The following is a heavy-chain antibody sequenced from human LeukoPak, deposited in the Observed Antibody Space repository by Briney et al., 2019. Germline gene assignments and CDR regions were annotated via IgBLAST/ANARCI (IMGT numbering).Heavy chain of an antibody. CDR1: GFTVSSNY. V-gene: IGHV3-66*01. J-gene: IGHJ4*02. CDR2: IYSGGST. Sequence: PGGSLRLSCAASGFTVSSNYMSLVRQAPGKGLEWVSVIYSGGSTYYADSVKGRFTISRDNSKNTLYLQMNSLRAEDAAVYYCAREAAYYDSSGYYFDYWGQGTLVTVSS. CDR3: AREAAYYDSSGYYFDY. D-gene: IGHD3-22*01.